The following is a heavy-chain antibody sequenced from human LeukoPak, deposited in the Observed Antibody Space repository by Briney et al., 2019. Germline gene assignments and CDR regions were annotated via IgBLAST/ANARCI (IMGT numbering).Heavy chain of an antibody. Sequence: ASVKVSCKASGYTFTSYGISWVRQAPGQGLEGMGWIGAYNGNTNYAQKLQGRVTMTTDTSTSTAYMELRSLRSDDTAVYYCARRSSTLYWFDPWGQGTLVTVSS. CDR1: GYTFTSYG. CDR2: IGAYNGNT. J-gene: IGHJ5*02. V-gene: IGHV1-18*01. D-gene: IGHD2-2*01. CDR3: ARRSSTLYWFDP.